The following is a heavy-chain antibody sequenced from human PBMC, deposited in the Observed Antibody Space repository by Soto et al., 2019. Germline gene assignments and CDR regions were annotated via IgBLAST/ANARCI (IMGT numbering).Heavy chain of an antibody. D-gene: IGHD6-6*01. CDR2: IYYSGST. V-gene: IGHV4-59*08. Sequence: SETLSLTCTVSGGSISSYYWSWIRQPPVKGLEWIGYIYYSGSTNYNPSLKSRVTISVDTSKNQFSLKLSSVTAADTAVYYCARHNGGSSRLLLVYWGQGTLVTVSS. CDR3: ARHNGGSSRLLLVY. J-gene: IGHJ4*02. CDR1: GGSISSYY.